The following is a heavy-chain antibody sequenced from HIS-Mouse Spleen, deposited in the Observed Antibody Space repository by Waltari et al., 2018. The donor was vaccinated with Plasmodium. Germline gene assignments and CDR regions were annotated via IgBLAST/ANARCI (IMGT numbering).Heavy chain of an antibody. V-gene: IGHV3-30-3*01. CDR1: GFTFNSYA. CDR2: ISYEGSNK. Sequence: QVQLVESGGGVVQPGRSLRLSCAASGFTFNSYAMHWVRQAPGKGLGWGAVISYEGSNKYYAYSVKGRFTISRDNSKNTLYLQMNSLRAEDTAVYYCARDRRLAFDYWGQGTLVTVSS. D-gene: IGHD2-15*01. J-gene: IGHJ4*02. CDR3: ARDRRLAFDY.